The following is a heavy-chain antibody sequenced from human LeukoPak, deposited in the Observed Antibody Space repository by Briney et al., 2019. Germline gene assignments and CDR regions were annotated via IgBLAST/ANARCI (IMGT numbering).Heavy chain of an antibody. J-gene: IGHJ4*02. CDR3: ASETSGWPYYFDY. D-gene: IGHD6-19*01. V-gene: IGHV4-59*01. CDR2: IYYSGST. CDR1: GDSISTYY. Sequence: SETLSLTCTVSGDSISTYYWSWVRQPPGKGLEWIGNIYYSGSTNYNPSLKSRVTISLDTSNNQFSLRLSSVTAADTAVYYCASETSGWPYYFDYWGQGTLVTVSS.